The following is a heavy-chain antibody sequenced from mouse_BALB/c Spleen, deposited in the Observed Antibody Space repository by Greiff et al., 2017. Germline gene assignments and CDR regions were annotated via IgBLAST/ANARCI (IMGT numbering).Heavy chain of an antibody. D-gene: IGHD2-1*01. CDR3: TRRGYGNYLFAY. CDR2: IYPGSGST. V-gene: IGHV1S22*01. CDR1: GYTFTSYW. Sequence: KQPGSELVRPGASVKLSCKASGYTFTSYWMHWVKQRPGQGLEWIGNIYPGSGSTNYDEKFKSKATLTVDTSSSTAYMQLSSLTSEDSAVYYCTRRGYGNYLFAYWGQGTLVTVSA. J-gene: IGHJ3*01.